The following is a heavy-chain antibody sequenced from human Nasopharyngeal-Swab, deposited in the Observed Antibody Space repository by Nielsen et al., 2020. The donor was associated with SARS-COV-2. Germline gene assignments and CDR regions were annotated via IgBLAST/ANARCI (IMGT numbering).Heavy chain of an antibody. V-gene: IGHV3-11*04. J-gene: IGHJ4*02. Sequence: GESLKISCAASGFTFSDYYMSWIRQAPGKELEWVSYISSSGSTIYYADSVKGRFTISRDNAKNSLYLQMNSLRAEDTAVYYCARSFEGSSGYYYDYFDYWGQGTLVTVSS. D-gene: IGHD3-22*01. CDR1: GFTFSDYY. CDR2: ISSSGSTI. CDR3: ARSFEGSSGYYYDYFDY.